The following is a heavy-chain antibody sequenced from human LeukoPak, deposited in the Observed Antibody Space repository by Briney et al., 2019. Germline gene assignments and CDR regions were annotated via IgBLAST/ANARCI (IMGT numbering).Heavy chain of an antibody. CDR1: GGSISSSSYS. CDR3: ARQTGTTDQNYYYYYGMDV. J-gene: IGHJ6*02. Sequence: SETLSLTCTVSGGSISSSSYSWGWIRQPPGKGLEWIGSIYYSGSTYYNPSLKSRVTISVDTSKNQFSLKLSSVTAADTAAYYCARQTGTTDQNYYYYYGMDVWGQGTTVTVSS. V-gene: IGHV4-39*01. D-gene: IGHD1-7*01. CDR2: IYYSGST.